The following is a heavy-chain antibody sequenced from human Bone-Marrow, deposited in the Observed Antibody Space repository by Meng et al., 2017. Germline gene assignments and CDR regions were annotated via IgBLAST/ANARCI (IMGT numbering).Heavy chain of an antibody. CDR2: TYYRSRWYN. Sequence: SQTRSLTGAISGDSVSSNSAAWNWIRQSPSRGLEWLGRTYYRSRWYNDYAASVKSRTTINPDTSKNQFSLQLNSVTPDDTAVYYCVRGAGSLDSWGHGTLVTVSS. CDR3: VRGAGSLDS. J-gene: IGHJ5*01. CDR1: GDSVSSNSAA. V-gene: IGHV6-1*01. D-gene: IGHD6-13*01.